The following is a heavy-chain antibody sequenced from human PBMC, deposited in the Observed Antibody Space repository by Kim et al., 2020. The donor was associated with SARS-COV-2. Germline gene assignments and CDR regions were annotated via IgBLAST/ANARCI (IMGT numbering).Heavy chain of an antibody. CDR1: GGTFSSYA. D-gene: IGHD6-6*01. V-gene: IGHV1-69*13. CDR3: ARRRVFSSLLAAGYFDY. J-gene: IGHJ4*02. CDR2: IIPIFGTA. Sequence: SVKVSCKASGGTFSSYAISWVRQAPGQGLEWMGGIIPIFGTANYAQKFQGRVTITADESTSTAYMELSSLRSEDTAVYYCARRRVFSSLLAAGYFDYWGQGTLVTVSS.